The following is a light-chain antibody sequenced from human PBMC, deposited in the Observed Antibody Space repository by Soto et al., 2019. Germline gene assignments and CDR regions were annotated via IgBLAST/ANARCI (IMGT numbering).Light chain of an antibody. CDR3: QQYDSLWT. CDR2: KAS. V-gene: IGKV1-5*03. CDR1: QSISTW. J-gene: IGKJ1*01. Sequence: DIQMTQSPSTLSASVGDRVTITCRASQSISTWLAWYQQKPGKAPNLLIYKASSLESEVPSRFSGSGSGTEFTLTISSLQPDDFATYYCQQYDSLWTFGQGTKVEIK.